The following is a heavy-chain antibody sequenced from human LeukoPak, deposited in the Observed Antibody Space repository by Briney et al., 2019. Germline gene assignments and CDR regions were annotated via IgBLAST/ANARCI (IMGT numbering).Heavy chain of an antibody. V-gene: IGHV3-74*01. CDR2: INSDGDST. Sequence: HPGGSLRLSCAASGFTYSNYWMHWVRQAPGKGLVWVSRINSDGDSTIYADPVKGRFTISRDNAKNALYLQMNSLRAEDTPVYYCARGNIAAAGIHYWGQGTLVTVSS. CDR3: ARGNIAAAGIHY. CDR1: GFTYSNYW. J-gene: IGHJ4*02. D-gene: IGHD6-13*01.